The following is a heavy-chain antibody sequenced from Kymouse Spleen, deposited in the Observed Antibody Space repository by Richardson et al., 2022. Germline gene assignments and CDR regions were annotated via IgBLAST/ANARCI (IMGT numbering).Heavy chain of an antibody. CDR2: IYYSGST. V-gene: IGHV4-59*01. CDR1: GGSISSYY. CDR3: ARATMVRGVSKWFDP. J-gene: IGHJ5*02. D-gene: IGHD3-10*01. Sequence: QVQLQESGPGLVKPSETLSLTCTVSGGSISSYYWSWIRQPPGKGLEWIGYIYYSGSTNYNPSLKSRVTISVDTSKNQFSLKLSSVTAADTAVYYCARATMVRGVSKWFDPWGQGTLVTVSS.